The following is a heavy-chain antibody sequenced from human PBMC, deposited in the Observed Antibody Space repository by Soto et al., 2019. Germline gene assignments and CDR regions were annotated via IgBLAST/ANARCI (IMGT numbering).Heavy chain of an antibody. V-gene: IGHV4-34*01. CDR3: ARRERTQMWVPGRAGFDI. CDR2: ISHSGST. J-gene: IGHJ3*02. CDR1: GGSFSGSY. D-gene: IGHD1-26*01. Sequence: KASETLSLTCAVYGGSFSGSYWNWIRQPPEKGLDWIGEISHSGSTNYSPSLKSRVTISIDSSKNLFSLKLSSVTAADTAVYFCARRERTQMWVPGRAGFDIWGPGTMVTVSS.